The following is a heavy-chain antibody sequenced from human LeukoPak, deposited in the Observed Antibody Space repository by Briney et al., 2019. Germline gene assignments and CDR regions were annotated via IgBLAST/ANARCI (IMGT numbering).Heavy chain of an antibody. V-gene: IGHV1-18*01. D-gene: IGHD2-15*01. CDR3: ARMVAATIALDY. CDR1: GYTFTSYG. J-gene: IGHJ4*02. CDR2: ISAYNGNT. Sequence: ASVKVSCKASGYTFTSYGISWVRQAPGQGLEWMGWISAYNGNTNYAQKLQGRVTMTPDTSTSTAHMELRSLRSDDTAVYYCARMVAATIALDYWGQGTLVTVSS.